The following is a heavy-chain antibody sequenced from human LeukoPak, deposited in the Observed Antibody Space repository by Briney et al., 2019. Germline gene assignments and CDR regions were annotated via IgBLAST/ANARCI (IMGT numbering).Heavy chain of an antibody. Sequence: GASVKVSCKASGYTFTSYGISWVRQAPGQGLEWMGWISAYNGNTNYAQKSEGRLSLTTDTATSTVYMELRNLTSDDTAVYFCARGLDAASGLANFDYWGQGTLITVSS. CDR1: GYTFTSYG. CDR2: ISAYNGNT. J-gene: IGHJ4*02. CDR3: ARGLDAASGLANFDY. V-gene: IGHV1-18*01. D-gene: IGHD1-1*01.